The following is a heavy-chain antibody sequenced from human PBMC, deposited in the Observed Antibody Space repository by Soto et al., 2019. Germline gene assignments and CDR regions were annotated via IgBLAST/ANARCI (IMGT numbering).Heavy chain of an antibody. Sequence: EVQLVESGGGLVQPGGSLSLSCAASGFPFHNYWMGWVRQTPDKGLEWVANIKPDGSEKYYVDSVKGRFTISRDNAKNSLYLQMNSLRAEDTAVYYCARENYFDYWGQGTLVTASS. CDR3: ARENYFDY. V-gene: IGHV3-7*01. CDR2: IKPDGSEK. CDR1: GFPFHNYW. J-gene: IGHJ4*02.